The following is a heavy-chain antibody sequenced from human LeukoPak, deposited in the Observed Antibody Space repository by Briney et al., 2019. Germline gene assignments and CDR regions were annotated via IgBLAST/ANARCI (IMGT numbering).Heavy chain of an antibody. J-gene: IGHJ3*02. CDR3: ARHSSYGVAATIILAHGAFDI. CDR1: GDPINIGAWS. D-gene: IGHD2-15*01. Sequence: SETLSLTCTVSGDPINIGAWSWGWVRQPPGKGLEWIGTICYDENVSYYENPSYNPSLKSRVTISADTDKNQFSLKVTSVTAADTAVYYCARHSSYGVAATIILAHGAFDIWGQGTMVTVSS. V-gene: IGHV4-39*01. CDR2: ICYDENVSYYENP.